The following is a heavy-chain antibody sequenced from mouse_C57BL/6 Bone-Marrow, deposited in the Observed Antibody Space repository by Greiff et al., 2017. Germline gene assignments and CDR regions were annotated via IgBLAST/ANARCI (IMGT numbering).Heavy chain of an antibody. D-gene: IGHD1-1*01. J-gene: IGHJ1*03. CDR2: IYPGDGDT. V-gene: IGHV1-80*01. CDR1: GYAFSSYW. Sequence: QVQLQQPGAELVKPGASVKISCKASGYAFSSYWMNWVKQRPGKGLEWIGQIYPGDGDTNYNGKFKGKATLTADKSSSTAYMQLSSLTSEDSAVYSCARPYGSSYWYFDVWGTGTTVTVSS. CDR3: ARPYGSSYWYFDV.